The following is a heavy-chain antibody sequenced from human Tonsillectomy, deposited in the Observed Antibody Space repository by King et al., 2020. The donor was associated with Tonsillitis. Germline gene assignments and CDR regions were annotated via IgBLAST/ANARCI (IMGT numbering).Heavy chain of an antibody. Sequence: VQLVESGGGLVQPGGSLRLSCAASGFTFSNYAMHWVRQAPGKGLEWVAIISYDGSNKYYADSVRGRFTISRDNSKNTLYLQMNSLRAEDTAVYHCARDQSPGDSNGYLDYWGQGTLVTVSS. D-gene: IGHD3-22*01. CDR1: GFTFSNYA. CDR2: ISYDGSNK. J-gene: IGHJ4*02. V-gene: IGHV3-30-3*01. CDR3: ARDQSPGDSNGYLDY.